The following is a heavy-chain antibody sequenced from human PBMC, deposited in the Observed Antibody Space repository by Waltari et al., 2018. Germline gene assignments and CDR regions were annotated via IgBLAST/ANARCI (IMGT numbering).Heavy chain of an antibody. Sequence: QVQLVQSGAEVKKPGASVKVSCKASGYTFTSYGISWVRQAPGQGLEWMGWMNPNSGNTGYAQKFQGRVTMTRNTSISTAYMELSSLRSEDTAVYYCARNPIASSGYYVWGQGTLVTVSS. V-gene: IGHV1-8*02. D-gene: IGHD3-22*01. CDR1: GYTFTSYG. J-gene: IGHJ4*02. CDR3: ARNPIASSGYYV. CDR2: MNPNSGNT.